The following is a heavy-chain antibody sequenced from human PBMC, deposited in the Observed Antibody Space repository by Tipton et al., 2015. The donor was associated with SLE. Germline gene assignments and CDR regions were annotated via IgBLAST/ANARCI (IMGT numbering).Heavy chain of an antibody. CDR2: INAGNGNT. CDR1: GYTFTSYA. J-gene: IGHJ5*02. D-gene: IGHD3-22*01. Sequence: QSGAEVKKPGASVKVSCKASGYTFTSYAMHWVRQAPGQRLEWMGWINAGNGNTKYSQKFQSRITITRDTSASTAYMELSSLRSEDTAMYYCAIEVPGYDSSGYLISWGQGTLVTVSS. CDR3: AIEVPGYDSSGYLIS. V-gene: IGHV1-3*01.